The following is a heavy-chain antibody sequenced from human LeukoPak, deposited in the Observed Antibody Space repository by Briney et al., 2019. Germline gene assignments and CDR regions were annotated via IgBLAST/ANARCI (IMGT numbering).Heavy chain of an antibody. CDR3: ARRSYGGKDFDY. D-gene: IGHD4-23*01. CDR1: GYIFSSYW. CDR2: IYPGDSDT. Sequence: GESLKISCKGSGYIFSSYWITWVRQMPGKGLEWMGIIYPGDSDTRYSPTFQGQVTISADTSISTAYLQWSSLKASDTAMYYCARRSYGGKDFDYWGRGTLVTVSS. V-gene: IGHV5-51*01. J-gene: IGHJ4*02.